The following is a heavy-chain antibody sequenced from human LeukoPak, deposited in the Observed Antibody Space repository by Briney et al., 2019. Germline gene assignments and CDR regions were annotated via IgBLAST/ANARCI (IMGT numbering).Heavy chain of an antibody. CDR2: ISSSSSYI. CDR1: GFTFSSYA. CDR3: ARDMVRGVQNWFDP. Sequence: AGGSLRLSCAASGFTFSSYAMSWVRQAPGKGLEWVSSISSSSSYIYYADSVKGRFTISRDNAKNSLYLQMNSLRAEDTAVYYCARDMVRGVQNWFDPWGQGTLVTVSS. J-gene: IGHJ5*02. D-gene: IGHD3-10*01. V-gene: IGHV3-21*01.